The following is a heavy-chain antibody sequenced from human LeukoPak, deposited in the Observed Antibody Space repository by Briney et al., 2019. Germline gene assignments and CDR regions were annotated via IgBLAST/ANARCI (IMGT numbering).Heavy chain of an antibody. J-gene: IGHJ3*02. V-gene: IGHV3-21*01. D-gene: IGHD1/OR15-1a*01. CDR1: GFTFSSYA. CDR2: ISSSSSYI. CDR3: ANGRNNAFDI. Sequence: GGSLRLSCAASGFTFSSYAMNWVRQPPGKGLEWVSSISSSSSYIYYADSVKGRFTISRDNAKNSLYLQMNSLRAEDTAVHYCANGRNNAFDIWGQGTMVTVSS.